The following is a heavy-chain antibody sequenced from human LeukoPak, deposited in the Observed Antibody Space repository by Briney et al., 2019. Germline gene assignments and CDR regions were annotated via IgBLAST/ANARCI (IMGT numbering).Heavy chain of an antibody. CDR2: ISGSGGST. CDR1: GFTFSSYA. CDR3: AKHSSGWYYFDY. D-gene: IGHD6-19*01. Sequence: QAGGSLRLSCAASGFTFSSYAMSWVRQAPGKGLGWVSAISGSGGSTYYADSVKGRFTISRDNSKNTLYLQMNSLRAEDTAVYYCAKHSSGWYYFDYWGQGTLVTVSS. V-gene: IGHV3-23*01. J-gene: IGHJ4*02.